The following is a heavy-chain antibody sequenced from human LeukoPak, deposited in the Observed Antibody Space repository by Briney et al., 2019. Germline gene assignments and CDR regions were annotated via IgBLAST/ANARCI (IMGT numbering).Heavy chain of an antibody. V-gene: IGHV3-66*01. Sequence: GGSLRLSCAASGFTVSSNYMSWVRQAPGKGLEWVSVIYSGGSTYYADSVKGRFTISRDNSKNTLYLQMNSLRAEDTAVYYCARGTHYSNPFDPWGQGTLVTVSS. CDR2: IYSGGST. CDR3: ARGTHYSNPFDP. CDR1: GFTVSSNY. D-gene: IGHD4-11*01. J-gene: IGHJ5*02.